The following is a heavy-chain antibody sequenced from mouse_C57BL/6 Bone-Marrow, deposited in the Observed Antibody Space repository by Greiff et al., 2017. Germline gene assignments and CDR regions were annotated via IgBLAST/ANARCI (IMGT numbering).Heavy chain of an antibody. Sequence: QVQLQQPGAELVRPGSSVKLSCKASGYTFTSYWMDWVKQRPGQGLEWIGNIYPSDSETHYNHKFKDKATLTVDKSSSTAYMQLSSLTAEDSAVYYCTRGDGNFLFAYWGQGTLVTVSA. CDR2: IYPSDSET. V-gene: IGHV1-61*01. D-gene: IGHD2-1*01. J-gene: IGHJ3*01. CDR1: GYTFTSYW. CDR3: TRGDGNFLFAY.